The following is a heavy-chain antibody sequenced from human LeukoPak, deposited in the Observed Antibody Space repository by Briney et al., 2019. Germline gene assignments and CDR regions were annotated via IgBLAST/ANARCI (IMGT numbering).Heavy chain of an antibody. D-gene: IGHD6-19*01. CDR3: AKEYSSGWSYRYFDL. Sequence: PGGSLRLSCAASEFAFSNYGMHRVRQAPGKGLEWVAVISKDGSNKIYAASVKGRFTISRDNSKNTLYLQMNSLRAEDTAVYYCAKEYSSGWSYRYFDLWGRGTLVTVSS. V-gene: IGHV3-30*18. J-gene: IGHJ2*01. CDR1: EFAFSNYG. CDR2: ISKDGSNK.